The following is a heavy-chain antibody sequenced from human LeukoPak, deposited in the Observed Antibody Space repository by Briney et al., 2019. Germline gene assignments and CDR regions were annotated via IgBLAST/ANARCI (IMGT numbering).Heavy chain of an antibody. Sequence: VKPSETLSLTCAVSGGSISSYYWNWIRQPPGKGLEWIGYIYYSGSTNYNPSLKSRVTISIDTSKNQLSLQLTSMTAADAAVYYCATDVRGLVPYYFDFWGQGTLVTVSS. CDR2: IYYSGST. D-gene: IGHD3-10*02. CDR3: ATDVRGLVPYYFDF. V-gene: IGHV4-59*01. CDR1: GGSISSYY. J-gene: IGHJ4*02.